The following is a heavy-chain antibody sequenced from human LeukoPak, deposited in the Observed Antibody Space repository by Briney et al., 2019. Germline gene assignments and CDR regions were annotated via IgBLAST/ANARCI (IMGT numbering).Heavy chain of an antibody. CDR2: ISWNSGNV. CDR1: GFTFKNYG. D-gene: IGHD6-6*01. V-gene: IGHV3-9*01. Sequence: PGGPLRLSCAASGFTFKNYGMHWVRQAPGKGLEWVSSISWNSGNVDYGDSVKGRFTLSRDNAKNSLYLQMSSLRAEDTALYYCAKSGTYSSSSGYIDSWGQGTLVTVSS. J-gene: IGHJ4*02. CDR3: AKSGTYSSSSGYIDS.